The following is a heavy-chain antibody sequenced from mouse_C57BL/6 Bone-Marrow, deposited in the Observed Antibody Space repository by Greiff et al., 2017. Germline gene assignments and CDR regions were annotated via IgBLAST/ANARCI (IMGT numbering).Heavy chain of an antibody. CDR2: IYPGSGST. CDR1: GYTFTSYW. J-gene: IGHJ1*03. Sequence: QVQLQQPGAELVKPGASVKMSCKASGYTFTSYWITWVKQRPGQGLEWIGDIYPGSGSTNYNEKFKSKATLTVDTSSSTAYMQLSSLTSEDSAVYYCASSYYYGSSYVNWYFDVWGTGTTVTVSS. CDR3: ASSYYYGSSYVNWYFDV. D-gene: IGHD1-1*01. V-gene: IGHV1-55*01.